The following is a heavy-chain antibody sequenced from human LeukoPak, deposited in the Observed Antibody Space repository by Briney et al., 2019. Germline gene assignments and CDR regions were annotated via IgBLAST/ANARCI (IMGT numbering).Heavy chain of an antibody. D-gene: IGHD5-24*01. V-gene: IGHV1-2*02. CDR1: GYTFTCYY. CDR3: ARAESPWLQPFSLDY. CDR2: INLNSGGT. Sequence: ASVKVSCKASGYTFTCYYMHWVRQAHGQGLEWMGWINLNSGGTNYAQKFQGRGTMTRDRSNSTAYMELSRLRSDDTAVYYCARAESPWLQPFSLDYWGQGTLVTVSS. J-gene: IGHJ4*02.